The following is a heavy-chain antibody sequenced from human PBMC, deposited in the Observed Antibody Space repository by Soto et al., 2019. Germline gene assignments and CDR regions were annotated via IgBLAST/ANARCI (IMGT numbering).Heavy chain of an antibody. CDR2: ISYDGSNK. Sequence: QVQLVESGGGVVQPGRSLRLSCAASGFTFSSYAMHWVRQAPGKGLEWVAVISYDGSNKYYADSVKGRFTISRDNSKNTLYLQMNSLSAEDTAVYYCARGPRGDYVRYYFDYWGQGTLVTVSS. D-gene: IGHD4-17*01. CDR1: GFTFSSYA. J-gene: IGHJ4*02. CDR3: ARGPRGDYVRYYFDY. V-gene: IGHV3-30-3*01.